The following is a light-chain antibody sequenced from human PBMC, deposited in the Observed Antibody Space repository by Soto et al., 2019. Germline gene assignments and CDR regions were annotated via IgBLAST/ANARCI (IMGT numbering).Light chain of an antibody. J-gene: IGKJ1*01. CDR2: EAS. CDR1: QSLSSS. CDR3: QQYHNWPRT. V-gene: IGKV3-15*01. Sequence: EIFLTQSPATVSMSPPRIARRSVMASQSLSSSSLAWYQQKPGQAPRLLIYEASTRATGVPARFSGSGSGTEFTLTISSLQSKDFAVYYCQQYHNWPRTFGQGTKVDI.